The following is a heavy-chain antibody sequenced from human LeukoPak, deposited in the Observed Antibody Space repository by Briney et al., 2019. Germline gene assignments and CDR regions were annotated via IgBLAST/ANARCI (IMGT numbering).Heavy chain of an antibody. J-gene: IGHJ6*04. CDR2: IIPIFGTA. Sequence: ASVKVSCKASGGTFSSYAIGWVRQAPGQGLEWMGGIIPIFGTANYAQKFQGRVTITADESTSTAYMELSSLRSEDTAVYYCARDVGVAGPYYYGMDVWGKGTTVTVSS. CDR1: GGTFSSYA. CDR3: ARDVGVAGPYYYGMDV. V-gene: IGHV1-69*13. D-gene: IGHD6-19*01.